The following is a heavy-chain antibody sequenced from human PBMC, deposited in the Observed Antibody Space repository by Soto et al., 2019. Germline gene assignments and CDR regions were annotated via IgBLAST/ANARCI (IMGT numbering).Heavy chain of an antibody. CDR1: RYXFSSYW. D-gene: IGHD5-18*01. J-gene: IGHJ4*02. CDR3: AVGYSYGEYYYDY. CDR2: IFPGDSDT. Sequence: PXEXLKISCQGSRYXFSSYWVGWVRHMPGKGLEWIGVIFPGDSDTKYGPSFQGQVTISADTSIRTAYLQWTSLKASDTAMYYCAVGYSYGEYYYDYWGQGTLGTVS. V-gene: IGHV5-51*01.